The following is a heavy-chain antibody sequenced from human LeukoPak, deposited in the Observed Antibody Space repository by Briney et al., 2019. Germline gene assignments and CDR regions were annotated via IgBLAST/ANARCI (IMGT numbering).Heavy chain of an antibody. Sequence: SETLSLTCTVSGGSISNYYWSWIRQPPGKGLEWIGYVYYSGSTYYNPSLKSRVTISVDRSNNQFSVKLSSVTAADTAVYYCARALPAALFAWFDPWGQGTLVTVSS. D-gene: IGHD2-2*01. V-gene: IGHV4-59*12. CDR3: ARALPAALFAWFDP. J-gene: IGHJ5*02. CDR2: VYYSGST. CDR1: GGSISNYY.